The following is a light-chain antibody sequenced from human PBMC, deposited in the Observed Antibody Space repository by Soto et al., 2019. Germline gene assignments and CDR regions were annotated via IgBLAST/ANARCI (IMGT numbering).Light chain of an antibody. J-gene: IGKJ5*01. CDR3: QQYANSPIT. Sequence: ELVLTQSPGTLSLSPGESATISCSASQPVSSNFLAWYQQKPGQAPRPLIYGVSSRASGIPDRFFGSGSGTDFTLTINRLEPEDFAVYYCQQYANSPITFGQGTRLEVK. CDR2: GVS. CDR1: QPVSSNF. V-gene: IGKV3-20*01.